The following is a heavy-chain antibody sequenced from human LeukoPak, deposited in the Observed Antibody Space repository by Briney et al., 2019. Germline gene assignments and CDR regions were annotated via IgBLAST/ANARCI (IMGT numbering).Heavy chain of an antibody. D-gene: IGHD6-13*01. Sequence: ASVKVSCKASGYTFINYYMHWVRQAPGQGLEWMGIINPSGGTTSYAQNFQGRVTMTRDTSTSTVYMELSSLRSEDTAVYYCARLVVSTWYHEVLLGRDYWGQGTLVTVSS. CDR2: INPSGGTT. V-gene: IGHV1-46*01. J-gene: IGHJ4*02. CDR3: ARLVVSTWYHEVLLGRDY. CDR1: GYTFINYY.